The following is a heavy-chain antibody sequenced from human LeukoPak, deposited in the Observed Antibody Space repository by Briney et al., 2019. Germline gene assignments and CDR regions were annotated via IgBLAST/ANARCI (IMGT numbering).Heavy chain of an antibody. Sequence: AETLSLTCAVYGFSFSGYYWSWLRQAPGKGLEWVGEINHGGRNNYNPSLKSRVTISERTNNNKFSLKLSSVTAADTAVYSRSRRMYCSGGSCYYYYYYYGIDVWGKGTTVTVSS. J-gene: IGHJ6*04. D-gene: IGHD2-15*01. CDR2: INHGGRN. V-gene: IGHV4-34*01. CDR1: GFSFSGYY. CDR3: SRRMYCSGGSCYYYYYYYGIDV.